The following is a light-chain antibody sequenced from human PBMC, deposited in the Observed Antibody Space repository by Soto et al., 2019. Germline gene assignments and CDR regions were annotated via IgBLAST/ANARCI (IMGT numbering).Light chain of an antibody. CDR3: QQYSSSHRT. J-gene: IGKJ1*01. Sequence: DIQMTQSPSTLSASVGDRVTITCRASQSISTWLAWYQQKPGKAPKLLIYKASSLASGVPSRFSGSGSGTEFTLTISSLQPDDFATYYCQQYSSSHRTFGQGTKVEIK. V-gene: IGKV1-5*03. CDR1: QSISTW. CDR2: KAS.